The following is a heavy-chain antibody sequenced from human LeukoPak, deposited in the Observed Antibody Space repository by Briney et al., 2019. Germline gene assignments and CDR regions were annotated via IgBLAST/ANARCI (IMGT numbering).Heavy chain of an antibody. Sequence: GQSLRISCKGSGYSFTNYWIGWVRQMPGKGLEWMGIIYPADSDTRYSPSFQGQVTISADKSTSTAYLQWSTLKASDSAMYYCARQAVDYYYGMDVWGRGTTDTVSS. D-gene: IGHD6-25*01. CDR1: GYSFTNYW. CDR2: IYPADSDT. CDR3: ARQAVDYYYGMDV. V-gene: IGHV5-51*01. J-gene: IGHJ6*02.